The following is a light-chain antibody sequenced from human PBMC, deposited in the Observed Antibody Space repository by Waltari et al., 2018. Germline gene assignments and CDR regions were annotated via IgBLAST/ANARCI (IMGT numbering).Light chain of an antibody. J-gene: IGKJ1*01. Sequence: DIVMTQTPLSLPVTLGEPASISCRSSQSLLDSEDGNTYLEWYLQKPGQSPQLLIYEVSNRASGVPDRVSGSGSDTDFTLKISRVEAEDVGVYYCMQALEFPWTFGQGTKVEIK. CDR1: QSLLDSEDGNTY. V-gene: IGKV2-40*01. CDR2: EVS. CDR3: MQALEFPWT.